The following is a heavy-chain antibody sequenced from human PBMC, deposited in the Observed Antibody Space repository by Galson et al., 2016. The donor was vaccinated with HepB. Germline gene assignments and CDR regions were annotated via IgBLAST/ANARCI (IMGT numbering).Heavy chain of an antibody. CDR1: GFTFNDYA. V-gene: IGHV3-9*01. CDR3: AKDRGVVLMDV. D-gene: IGHD3-3*01. CDR2: ISWNSGSI. J-gene: IGHJ6*04. Sequence: SLRLSCAASGFTFNDYAMHWVRQAPGKGLEWVSFISWNSGSIGYADSVKGRFTISRDNAENSLYLQMNSLRAEDTAVYYCAKDRGVVLMDVWGKGTTVTVSS.